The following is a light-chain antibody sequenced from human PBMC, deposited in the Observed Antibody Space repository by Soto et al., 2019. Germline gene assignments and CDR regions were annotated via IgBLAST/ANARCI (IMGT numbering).Light chain of an antibody. CDR2: AAS. Sequence: DIQMTQSPSSLSASVGDRVTIPSRASPSTSNYLRWFQQIPRKAPKLLIYAASTLRIGFSSRFSGCGSGTDVTLTISSLQTKDLATYYSQKSYSSRWAWGQWTEVEIK. CDR1: PSTSNY. CDR3: QKSYSSRWA. J-gene: IGKJ1*01. V-gene: IGKV1-39*01.